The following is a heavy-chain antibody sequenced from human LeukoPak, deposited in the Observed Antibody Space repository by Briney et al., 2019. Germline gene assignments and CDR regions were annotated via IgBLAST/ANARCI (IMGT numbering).Heavy chain of an antibody. D-gene: IGHD1-26*01. CDR1: GFTFSTYW. CDR3: AKDRSSGSYYYYGMDV. CDR2: IKQDGSEN. V-gene: IGHV3-7*03. Sequence: GGSLRLSCAASGFTFSTYWMSWVRQAPGKGLEWVAHIKQDGSENSYVDSVKGRFTISRDNAKNSLYLQMNSLRAEDTALYYCAKDRSSGSYYYYGMDVWGQGTTVTVSS. J-gene: IGHJ6*02.